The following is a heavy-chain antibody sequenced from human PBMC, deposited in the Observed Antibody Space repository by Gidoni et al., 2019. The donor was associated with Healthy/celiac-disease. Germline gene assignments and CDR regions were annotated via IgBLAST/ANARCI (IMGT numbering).Heavy chain of an antibody. CDR1: GFTYDDYD. J-gene: IGHJ6*02. V-gene: IGHV3-9*01. CDR3: AKDIVATSYYYYGMDV. CDR2: ISWNSGSI. Sequence: EVQLVESGGGLVKPGRSRRLSCAAAGFTYDDYDMPWVRQAPVKGLEWFSGISWNSGSIGYAVSVQGRFTISRDNAKNALYLQMNSLRAEATALYYCAKDIVATSYYYYGMDVWGQGTTVTVSS. D-gene: IGHD5-12*01.